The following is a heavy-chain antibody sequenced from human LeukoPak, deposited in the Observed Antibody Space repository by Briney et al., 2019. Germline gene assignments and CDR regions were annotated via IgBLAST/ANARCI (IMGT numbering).Heavy chain of an antibody. Sequence: KPSETLSLTCTVSGGSISSYYWSWLRQSPGKGLEWIGYIYYSGSTYYNPSLTSRVTISVDTSKNQFSLRLTSVTAADTAVYYCARHGSTAVAGYFDYWGQGTLVTVSS. CDR3: ARHGSTAVAGYFDY. D-gene: IGHD6-19*01. V-gene: IGHV4-59*08. CDR2: IYYSGST. J-gene: IGHJ4*02. CDR1: GGSISSYY.